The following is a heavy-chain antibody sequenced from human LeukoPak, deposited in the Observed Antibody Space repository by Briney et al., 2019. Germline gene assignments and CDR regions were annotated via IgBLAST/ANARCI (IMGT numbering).Heavy chain of an antibody. D-gene: IGHD5-12*01. J-gene: IGHJ5*02. Sequence: RPSETLSLTCTVSGGSVSSGIYYWSWIRQPAGKGLEWIGRIYTSGRTDNNPSLKSRVTISVDTSKNQFSLKLSSVTAADTAVYYCARHVGRSGYDRNWFDPWGQGTLVTVSS. CDR2: IYTSGRT. V-gene: IGHV4-61*02. CDR1: GGSVSSGIYY. CDR3: ARHVGRSGYDRNWFDP.